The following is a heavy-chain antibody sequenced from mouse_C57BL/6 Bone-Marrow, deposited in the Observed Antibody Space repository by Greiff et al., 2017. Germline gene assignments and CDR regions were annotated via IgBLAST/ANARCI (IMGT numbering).Heavy chain of an antibody. D-gene: IGHD2-5*01. J-gene: IGHJ1*03. CDR2: SRNKANDYTT. CDR1: GFTFSDFY. V-gene: IGHV7-1*01. Sequence: EVHLVESGGGLVQSGRSLRLSCATSGFTFSDFYMEWVRQAPGKGLEWIAASRNKANDYTTEYSASVKGRFIVSRDTSQSILYLQMNALRAEDTAIYYCAREYSNYSYFDVWGTGTTVTVSS. CDR3: AREYSNYSYFDV.